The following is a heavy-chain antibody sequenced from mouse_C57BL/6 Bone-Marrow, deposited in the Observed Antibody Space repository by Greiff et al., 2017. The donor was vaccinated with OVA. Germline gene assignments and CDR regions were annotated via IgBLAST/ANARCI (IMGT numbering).Heavy chain of an antibody. CDR2: ISSGGSYT. CDR1: GFTFSSYG. J-gene: IGHJ1*03. CDR3: ANQGYYYEVDFDV. D-gene: IGHD1-1*01. Sequence: EVKLVESGGDLVKPGGSLKLSCAASGFTFSSYGMSWVRQTPEKRLEWVATISSGGSYTYYPDSVKGRFTISRDNAKNTLYLQMCSLKSEDTAMYYCANQGYYYEVDFDVWGTGTTVTIAS. V-gene: IGHV5-6*01.